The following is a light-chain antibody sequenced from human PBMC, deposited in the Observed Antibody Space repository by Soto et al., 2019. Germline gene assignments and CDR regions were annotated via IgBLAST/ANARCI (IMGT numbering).Light chain of an antibody. V-gene: IGLV2-23*01. Sequence: QSALTQPASVSGSPGQSITISCTGTSSDVGRYNLVSWYQQHPGKAPKLMIYEGSKRPSGVSNRFSGSKSGNTASLTISGLHAEDEADYYCCSYAGSRVVFGGGTKLTVL. CDR3: CSYAGSRVV. J-gene: IGLJ2*01. CDR2: EGS. CDR1: SSDVGRYNL.